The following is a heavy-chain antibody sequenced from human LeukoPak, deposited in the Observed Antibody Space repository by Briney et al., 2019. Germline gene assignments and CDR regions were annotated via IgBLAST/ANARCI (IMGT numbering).Heavy chain of an antibody. Sequence: PGGSLRLSCAAYGFTFSSYAMSLVRQAPGKGLEWVSAISGSGGSTYYADSVKGRFTISRDNSKNTLYLQMNSLRAEDTAVYYCAKTGPAVRGVIGISDYWGQGTLVTVSS. CDR1: GFTFSSYA. V-gene: IGHV3-23*01. CDR3: AKTGPAVRGVIGISDY. J-gene: IGHJ4*02. D-gene: IGHD3-10*01. CDR2: ISGSGGST.